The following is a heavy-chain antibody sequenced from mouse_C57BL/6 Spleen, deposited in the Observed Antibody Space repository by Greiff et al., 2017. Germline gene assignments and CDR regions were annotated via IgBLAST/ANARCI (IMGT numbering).Heavy chain of an antibody. CDR2: IHTNSGST. CDR1: GYTFTSYW. D-gene: IGHD4-1*01. CDR3: ARNPSRTGRDAMDY. V-gene: IGHV1-64*01. Sequence: QVQLQQPGAELVKPGASVKLSCKASGYTFTSYWMHWVKQRPGQGLEWIGMIHTNSGSTNYNEKFKSKATLTVDKSSSTAYMQLSSLTSEDSAVYYCARNPSRTGRDAMDYWGQGTSVTVSS. J-gene: IGHJ4*01.